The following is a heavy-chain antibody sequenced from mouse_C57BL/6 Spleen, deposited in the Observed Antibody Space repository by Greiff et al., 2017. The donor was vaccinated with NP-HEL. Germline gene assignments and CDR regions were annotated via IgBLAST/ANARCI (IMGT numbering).Heavy chain of an antibody. J-gene: IGHJ1*03. V-gene: IGHV1-22*01. D-gene: IGHD1-1*01. Sequence: VQLQQSGPELVKPGASVKMSCKASGYTFTDYNMHWVKQSHGKSLEWIGYINPNNGGTSYNQTFKGKATLTVNKSSSTAYMELRSLTSEDSAVYYCARGVRSWYFDVWGTGTTVTVSS. CDR1: GYTFTDYN. CDR2: INPNNGGT. CDR3: ARGVRSWYFDV.